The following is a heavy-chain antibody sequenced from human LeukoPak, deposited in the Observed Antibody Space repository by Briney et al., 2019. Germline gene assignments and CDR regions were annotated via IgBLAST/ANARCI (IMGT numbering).Heavy chain of an antibody. V-gene: IGHV3-30*04. Sequence: PGRSLRLSCAASGFTFSSYSMHWVRQAPGKGLEWVAVISYDGSNKYYPDSVKGRFTISRDNSKNTLYLQMNSLRAEDTAVYCCAREALDIVATTYYFDYWGQGTLVTVSS. CDR3: AREALDIVATTYYFDY. CDR1: GFTFSSYS. CDR2: ISYDGSNK. J-gene: IGHJ4*02. D-gene: IGHD5-12*01.